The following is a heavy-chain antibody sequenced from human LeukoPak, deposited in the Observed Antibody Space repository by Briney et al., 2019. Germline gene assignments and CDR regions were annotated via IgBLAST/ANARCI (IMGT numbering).Heavy chain of an antibody. CDR1: GGSISSSSYY. V-gene: IGHV4-39*07. CDR2: IYYSGST. D-gene: IGHD2-2*01. CDR3: ARWGTYASTSNWFDP. J-gene: IGHJ5*02. Sequence: SETLSLTCTVSGGSISSSSYYWGLIRQPPGKGLEWIGSIYYSGSTYYNPSLKSRVTISVDTSKNQFSLSLGSVTAADTAVYYCARWGTYASTSNWFDPWGQGTLVTVSS.